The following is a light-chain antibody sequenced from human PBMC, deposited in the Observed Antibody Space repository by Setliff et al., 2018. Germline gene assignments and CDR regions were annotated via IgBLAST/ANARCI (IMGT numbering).Light chain of an antibody. CDR3: SSYADSNIFL. V-gene: IGLV2-8*01. CDR1: SNDVWGHNY. CDR2: AVT. J-gene: IGLJ1*01. Sequence: QSVLTQPPSASGSPGQSVTISCTGTSNDVWGHNYVSWYQQHPGKAPQLIIYAVTPRPSGVPDRFSGSKSGNPASLTVSGLQAEDEADYSCSSYADSNIFLFGTVTKVTVL.